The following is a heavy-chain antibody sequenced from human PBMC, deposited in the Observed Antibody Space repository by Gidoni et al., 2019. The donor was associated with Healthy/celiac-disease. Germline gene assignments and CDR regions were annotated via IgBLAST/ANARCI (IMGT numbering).Heavy chain of an antibody. CDR2: ISWNSGSI. Sequence: EVQLVESGGGLVQPGRSLRLSCAASGFTFDDYAMHWVRQDPGKGLEWVSGISWNSGSIGDADSVKGRFTISRDNAKNSLYLQMNSLRAEDTALYYCAKGRLVGHDGGEFDYWGQGTLVTVSS. J-gene: IGHJ4*02. V-gene: IGHV3-9*01. CDR1: GFTFDDYA. CDR3: AKGRLVGHDGGEFDY. D-gene: IGHD3-16*01.